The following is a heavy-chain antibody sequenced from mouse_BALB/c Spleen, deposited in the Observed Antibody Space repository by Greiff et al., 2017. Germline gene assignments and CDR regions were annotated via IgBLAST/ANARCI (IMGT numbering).Heavy chain of an antibody. CDR2: ISSGSSTI. D-gene: IGHD2-3*01. V-gene: IGHV5-17*02. CDR3: ARYDSGYFDY. J-gene: IGHJ2*01. Sequence: EVKLVESGGGLVQPGGSRKLSCAASGFTFSSFGMHWVRQAPEKGLEWVAYISSGSSTIYYADTVKGRYTISRDNPKNTLFLQMTSLRYEYTAIYYCARYDSGYFDYWGQGTTLTVSS. CDR1: GFTFSSFG.